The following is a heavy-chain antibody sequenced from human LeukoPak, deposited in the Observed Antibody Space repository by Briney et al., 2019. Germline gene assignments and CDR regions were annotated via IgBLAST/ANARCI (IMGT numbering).Heavy chain of an antibody. CDR1: GFTFSSYA. CDR3: AKDRELWFGDFDAFDI. D-gene: IGHD3-10*01. Sequence: GGSLRLSCAASGFTFSSYAMSWVRQAPGKGLEWVSAISGSGGSTYYADSVKGRFTISRDNPKNTLYLQMNSLRAEDTAVYYCAKDRELWFGDFDAFDIWGQGTMVTVSS. J-gene: IGHJ3*02. V-gene: IGHV3-23*01. CDR2: ISGSGGST.